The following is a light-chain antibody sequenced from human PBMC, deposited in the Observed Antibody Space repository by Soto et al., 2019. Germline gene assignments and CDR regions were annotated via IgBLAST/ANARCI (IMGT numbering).Light chain of an antibody. CDR2: DAS. V-gene: IGKV1-5*01. Sequence: DIQMTQCPASLSGSVADRVTITCRASQSISTWLAWYQQKPGKAPKVLIFDASSLESGVPSRFSGSGSATEFTLTISSLQPDDFATYYCQQDSSYPWTFGQGTKVDIK. CDR3: QQDSSYPWT. J-gene: IGKJ1*01. CDR1: QSISTW.